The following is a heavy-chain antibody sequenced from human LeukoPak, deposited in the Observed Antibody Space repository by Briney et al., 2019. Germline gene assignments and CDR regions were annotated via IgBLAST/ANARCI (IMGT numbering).Heavy chain of an antibody. Sequence: GGSLRLSCAASGFTFSTYWMHWVRQAPGKGLVWVSHINTNGGTTTYADSVKDRFTISRDNAKNTVYLQMNSLRAEDTAVYYCARDVGYGFNYWGQGTLVTVSS. D-gene: IGHD5-18*01. CDR3: ARDVGYGFNY. J-gene: IGHJ4*02. CDR1: GFTFSTYW. CDR2: INTNGGTT. V-gene: IGHV3-74*01.